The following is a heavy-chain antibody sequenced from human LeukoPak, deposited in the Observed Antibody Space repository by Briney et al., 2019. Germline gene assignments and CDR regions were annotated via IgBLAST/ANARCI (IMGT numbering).Heavy chain of an antibody. V-gene: IGHV4-38-2*02. CDR2: IYHSGST. CDR1: GYSISSGYY. D-gene: IGHD2-2*01. CDR3: ARGTATPLVY. J-gene: IGHJ4*02. Sequence: PSETLPLTCTVSGYSISSGYYWGWIRQPPGKGLEWIGSIYHSGSTNYNPSLKSRVTISVDKSKNQFSLKLSSVTAADTAVYYCARGTATPLVYWGQGTLVTVSS.